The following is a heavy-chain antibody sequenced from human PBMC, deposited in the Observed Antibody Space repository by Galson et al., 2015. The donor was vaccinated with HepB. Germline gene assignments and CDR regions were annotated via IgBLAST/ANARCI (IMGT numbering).Heavy chain of an antibody. CDR1: GFTFSNHW. V-gene: IGHV3-7*03. CDR2: LDQYGSVM. Sequence: SLRLSCASSGFTFSNHWMSWVRQAPGKRPEWVANLDQYGSVMYYVDSVKGRFTISRDNAKNSLYLQMNSLRAEDTAVYFCARESDRSGFYPTDCWGQGTLVTVSS. J-gene: IGHJ4*02. CDR3: ARESDRSGFYPTDC. D-gene: IGHD3-22*01.